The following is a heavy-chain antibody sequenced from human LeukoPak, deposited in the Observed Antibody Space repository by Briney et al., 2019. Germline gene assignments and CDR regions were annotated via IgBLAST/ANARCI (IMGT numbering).Heavy chain of an antibody. D-gene: IGHD3-10*01. CDR1: GFTFSSYS. CDR2: ISSSSSTI. CDR3: ARREYGYFDY. J-gene: IGHJ4*02. Sequence: GSLRLSCAASGFTFSSYSMNWVRQAPGKGLEWVSYISSSSSTIYYADSVKGRFTISRDNAKNSLYLQMNSLGAEDTAVYYCARREYGYFDYWGQGTLVTVSS. V-gene: IGHV3-48*01.